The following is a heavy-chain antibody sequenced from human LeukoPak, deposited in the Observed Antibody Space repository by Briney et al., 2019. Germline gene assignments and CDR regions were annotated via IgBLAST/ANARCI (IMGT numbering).Heavy chain of an antibody. CDR3: ARDEGTSYLSSFDY. CDR2: IKQDGSEK. D-gene: IGHD6-6*01. Sequence: GGSLRLSCAASGFTFSSYWMSWVRQAPGKGLEWVANIKQDGSEKYYVDSVKGRFTISRDNAKNSLYLQMNSLRAADTAVYYCARDEGTSYLSSFDYWGQGTLVTVSS. J-gene: IGHJ4*02. V-gene: IGHV3-7*01. CDR1: GFTFSSYW.